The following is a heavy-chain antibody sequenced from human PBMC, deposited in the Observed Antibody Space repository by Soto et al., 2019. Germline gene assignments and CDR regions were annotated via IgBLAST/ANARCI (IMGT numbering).Heavy chain of an antibody. Sequence: PGGSLRLSCAASGFTFSSYAISWVRQAPGKGLEWVSAISGSGGSTYYADSVKGRFTISRDNSKNTLYLQMTSLRGEDTAVYYCAKDHLGPNYYGSGSEWYYFDYWGEGTLVTVSS. V-gene: IGHV3-23*01. J-gene: IGHJ4*02. CDR3: AKDHLGPNYYGSGSEWYYFDY. D-gene: IGHD3-10*01. CDR1: GFTFSSYA. CDR2: ISGSGGST.